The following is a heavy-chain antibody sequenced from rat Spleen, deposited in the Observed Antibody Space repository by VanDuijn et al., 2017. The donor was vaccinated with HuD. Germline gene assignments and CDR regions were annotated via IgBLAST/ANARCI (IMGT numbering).Heavy chain of an antibody. V-gene: IGHV5-29*01. CDR3: AGTTRGGNVMDA. J-gene: IGHJ4*01. CDR1: GFTFSDYY. CDR2: ISYDGSRT. D-gene: IGHD1-4*01. Sequence: EVQLVESGGGLVQPGRSLKLSCVASGFTFSDYYMAWVRQGPTKGLEWVATISYDGSRTYYRDSVKGRCTISRENAKSILYLQMDSLRSEDTATYYCAGTTRGGNVMDAWGQGASVTVSS.